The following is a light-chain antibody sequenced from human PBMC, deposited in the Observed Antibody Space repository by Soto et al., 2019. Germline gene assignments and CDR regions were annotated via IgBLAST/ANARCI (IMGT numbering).Light chain of an antibody. CDR1: QSISNTY. V-gene: IGKV3D-7*01. J-gene: IGKJ4*01. CDR3: HQDYDLPLT. CDR2: GAS. Sequence: EIVMTQSPGTLSLSPGGRATLSCRASQSISNTYVSWYQQKPGQAPRLLIYGASTRATGIPARFSGSGSGTDFTLSSSSLQPEDFAVYYCHQDYDLPLTFGGGTRVEIK.